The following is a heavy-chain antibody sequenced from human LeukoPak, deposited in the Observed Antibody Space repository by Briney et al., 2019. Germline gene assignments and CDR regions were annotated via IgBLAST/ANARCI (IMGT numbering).Heavy chain of an antibody. CDR2: IIPIFGTA. D-gene: IGHD3-3*01. J-gene: IGHJ6*02. CDR1: GGTFSSYA. Sequence: SVKVSCKASGGTFSSYAISWVRQAPGQGLEWMGGIIPIFGTANYAQKFQGRVTITADESTSTAYMELSSLRSEDTAVYYCATDAYNLESGAYYYCGMDVWGQGTTVTVSS. CDR3: ATDAYNLESGAYYYCGMDV. V-gene: IGHV1-69*01.